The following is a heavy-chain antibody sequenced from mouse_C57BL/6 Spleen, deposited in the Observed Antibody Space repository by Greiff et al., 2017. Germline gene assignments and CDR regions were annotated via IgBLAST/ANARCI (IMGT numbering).Heavy chain of an antibody. CDR2: INPNNGGT. Sequence: VQLQQSGPELVKPGASVKISCKASGYTFTDYYMNWVKQSHGKSLEWIGDINPNNGGTSYNQKFKGKATLTVDKSSSTAYMELRSLTSEDSAVYYGAPGVRGAMDYWGQGTSVTVSS. CDR1: GYTFTDYY. J-gene: IGHJ4*01. V-gene: IGHV1-26*01. CDR3: APGVRGAMDY. D-gene: IGHD2-14*01.